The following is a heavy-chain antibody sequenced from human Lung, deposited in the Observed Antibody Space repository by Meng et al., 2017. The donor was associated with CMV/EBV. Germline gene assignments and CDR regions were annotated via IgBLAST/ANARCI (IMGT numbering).Heavy chain of an antibody. D-gene: IGHD3-10*01. CDR2: IPHRGSS. Sequence: VHVRESGPALVKPSEPLSLTCAVSGDSITNHNWWAWVRQPPGKGLEWIGEIPHRGSSAYNPSLKSRVSMSIDKSKNQFSLKLTSVTAADTAVYHCLRRSGGSVWGQGTLVTVSS. CDR3: LRRSGGSV. CDR1: GDSITNHNW. V-gene: IGHV4-4*02. J-gene: IGHJ1*01.